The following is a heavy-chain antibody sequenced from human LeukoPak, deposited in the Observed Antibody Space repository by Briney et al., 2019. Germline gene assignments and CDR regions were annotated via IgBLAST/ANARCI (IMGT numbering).Heavy chain of an antibody. Sequence: GASVKVSCKAFGGSFISEAISWVRQAPGQGLEWMGGIIPIFGTANYAQKFQGRVTITTDESTSTAYMELSSLRSEDTAVYYCARGRVVVTADYYFDYWGQGTLVTVSS. V-gene: IGHV1-69*05. CDR3: ARGRVVVTADYYFDY. CDR2: IIPIFGTA. D-gene: IGHD2-21*02. J-gene: IGHJ4*02. CDR1: GGSFISEA.